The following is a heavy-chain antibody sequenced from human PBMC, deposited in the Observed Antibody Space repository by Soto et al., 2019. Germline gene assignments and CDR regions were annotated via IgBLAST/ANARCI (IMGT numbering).Heavy chain of an antibody. D-gene: IGHD4-17*01. CDR3: AASYGDYGNWFDP. CDR1: GGSIISYY. J-gene: IGHJ5*02. Sequence: SETLSLTCTVSGGSIISYYWSWIRQPPGKGLEWIGYIYYSGSTNYNPSLKSRVTISVDTSKNQFSLKLSSVTAADTAVYYCAASYGDYGNWFDPWGQGTLVTVSS. CDR2: IYYSGST. V-gene: IGHV4-59*01.